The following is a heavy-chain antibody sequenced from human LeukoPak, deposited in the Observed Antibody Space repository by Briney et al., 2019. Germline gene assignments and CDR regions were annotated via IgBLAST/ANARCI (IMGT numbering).Heavy chain of an antibody. V-gene: IGHV3-23*01. CDR3: VKDRKPDSRYNFDY. D-gene: IGHD5-12*01. CDR1: GFTFSSYT. Sequence: GGSLRLSCAASGFTFSSYTMSWVRQAPGKGLEWVSVITGNSGLIYYADSVKGRFTISRDNSKNMLYLQMNSLRAEDTATYYCVKDRKPDSRYNFDYWGQGTLVTVSS. CDR2: ITGNSGLI. J-gene: IGHJ4*02.